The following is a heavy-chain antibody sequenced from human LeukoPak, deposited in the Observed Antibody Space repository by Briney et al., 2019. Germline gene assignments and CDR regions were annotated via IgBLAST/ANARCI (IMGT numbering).Heavy chain of an antibody. Sequence: GGSLRLSCAASGFTFSAYYMTWLRQPPGKGLEWVSHISGNSGYYTNYADSVKGRFTISRDNARNSLFLQMNSLRAEDTAVYYCASFSSNNYHDAFDIWGQGTVVTVSS. CDR3: ASFSSNNYHDAFDI. CDR1: GFTFSAYY. J-gene: IGHJ3*02. V-gene: IGHV3-11*03. CDR2: ISGNSGYYT. D-gene: IGHD2-2*01.